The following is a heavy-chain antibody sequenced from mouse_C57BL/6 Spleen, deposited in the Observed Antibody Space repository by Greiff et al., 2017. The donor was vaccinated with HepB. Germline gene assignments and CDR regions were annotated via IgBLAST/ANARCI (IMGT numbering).Heavy chain of an antibody. Sequence: EVQLQESGGGLVQPGGSMKLSCVASGFTFSNYWMNWVRQSPEKGLEWVAQIRLKSDNYATHYAESVKGRFTISRDDSKSSVYLQMNNLRAEDTGIYYCTTTVDRYFDVWGTGTTVTVSS. CDR3: TTTVDRYFDV. D-gene: IGHD1-1*01. V-gene: IGHV6-3*01. CDR2: IRLKSDNYAT. CDR1: GFTFSNYW. J-gene: IGHJ1*03.